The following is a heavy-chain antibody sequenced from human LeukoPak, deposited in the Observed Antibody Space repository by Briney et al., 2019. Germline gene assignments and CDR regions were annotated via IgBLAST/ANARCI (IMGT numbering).Heavy chain of an antibody. CDR2: IYYSGST. V-gene: IGHV4-39*01. J-gene: IGHJ4*02. CDR1: GGSISSSSYY. D-gene: IGHD7-27*01. Sequence: SETLSLTCTVSGGSISSSSYYWGWIRQPPGKGLEWIGSIYYSGSTYYNPSLKSRVTISVDTSKNQFSLKVSTVTAADTAVYYCARRDWGYYFDYSGQGTLVTVSS. CDR3: ARRDWGYYFDY.